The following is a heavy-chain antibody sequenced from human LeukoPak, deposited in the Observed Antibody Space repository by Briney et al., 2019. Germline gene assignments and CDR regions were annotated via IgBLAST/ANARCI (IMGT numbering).Heavy chain of an antibody. CDR2: IYYSGST. V-gene: IGHV4-61*01. J-gene: IGHJ1*01. Sequence: SETLSLTRTVSGGSVSSGSYYWSWIRQPPGKGLEWIGYIYYSGSTNYNPSLKSRVTISVDTSKNQFSLKLSSVTAADTAVYYCARDSPVRHWGQGTLVTVSS. CDR1: GGSVSSGSYY. CDR3: ARDSPVRH.